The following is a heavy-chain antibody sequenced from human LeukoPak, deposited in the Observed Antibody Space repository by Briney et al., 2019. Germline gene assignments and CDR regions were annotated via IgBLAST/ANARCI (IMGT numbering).Heavy chain of an antibody. J-gene: IGHJ6*02. CDR2: INHSGST. CDR3: ARGLGGRVRDV. D-gene: IGHD3-16*01. CDR1: DGSISSYY. V-gene: IGHV4-34*01. Sequence: SETLSLTCTVSDGSISSYYWSWIRQPPGKGLEWIGEINHSGSTNYNPSLKSRVTISVDTSKNQFSLKLSSVTAADTAVYYCARGLGGRVRDVWGQGTTVTVSS.